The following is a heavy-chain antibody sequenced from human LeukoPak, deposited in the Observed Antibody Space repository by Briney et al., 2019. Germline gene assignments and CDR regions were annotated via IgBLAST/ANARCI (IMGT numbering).Heavy chain of an antibody. CDR1: GLTFSDEY. J-gene: IGHJ4*02. CDR3: ANERVLLWFGEPWGGRSYYFDY. CDR2: ISNTGDFI. Sequence: PGGSLRLSCAASGLTFSDEYMSWIRQAPGKGLEWVSYISNTGDFIAYADSVKGRFTISRDNAKNSLYLQMNSLRAEDAAAYYCANERVLLWFGEPWGGRSYYFDYWGQGTLVTVSS. V-gene: IGHV3-11*01. D-gene: IGHD3-10*01.